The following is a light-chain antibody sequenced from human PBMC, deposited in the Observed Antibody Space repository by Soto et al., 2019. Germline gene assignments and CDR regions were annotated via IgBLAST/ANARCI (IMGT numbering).Light chain of an antibody. CDR2: EAN. Sequence: TGTSSDVGGYNYVSWYQQHPGKAPKLMIYEANKRPSGVPDRFSGSKSGNTASLTVSGLQAEDEADYYCSSYAGSSNVFGTGTKVTVL. CDR3: SSYAGSSNV. CDR1: SSDVGGYNY. V-gene: IGLV2-8*01. J-gene: IGLJ1*01.